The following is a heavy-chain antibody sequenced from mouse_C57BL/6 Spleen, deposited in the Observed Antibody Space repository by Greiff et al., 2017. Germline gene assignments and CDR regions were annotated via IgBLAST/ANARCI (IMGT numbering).Heavy chain of an antibody. D-gene: IGHD1-1*01. V-gene: IGHV1-15*01. CDR1: GYTFTDYE. CDR3: TRYGTRGGEYFDV. Sequence: VQLQQSGAELVRPGASVTLSCKASGYTFTDYEMHWVKQTPVHGLEWIGAIDPETGGTAYNQKFKGKAILTADKSSSTAYMELRSLTSEDSAVYYCTRYGTRGGEYFDVWGTGTTVTVSS. CDR2: IDPETGGT. J-gene: IGHJ1*03.